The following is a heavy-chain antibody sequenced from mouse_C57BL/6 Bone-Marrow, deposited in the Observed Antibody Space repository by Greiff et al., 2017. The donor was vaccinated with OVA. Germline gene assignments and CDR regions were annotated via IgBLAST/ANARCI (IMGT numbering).Heavy chain of an antibody. CDR1: GYSFTDYN. CDR3: ARGTTIVTSYRLVIDV. D-gene: IGHD2-5*01. CDR2: INPNYGTT. J-gene: IGHJ1*03. Sequence: VHVKQSGPELVKPGASVKISCKASGYSFTDYNMNWVKQSNGKSLEWIGVINPNYGTTSYNQKFKGKATLTVDQSSSTAYMQLNSLTSEDSAVYYCARGTTIVTSYRLVIDVWGTGTTVTVSS. V-gene: IGHV1-39*01.